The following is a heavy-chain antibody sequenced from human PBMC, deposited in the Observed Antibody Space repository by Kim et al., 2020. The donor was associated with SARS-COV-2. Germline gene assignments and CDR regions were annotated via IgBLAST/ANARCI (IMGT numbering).Heavy chain of an antibody. J-gene: IGHJ6*02. CDR3: AKEKLWFGEPTRGMDV. CDR2: ISYDGSNK. Sequence: GGSLRLSCAASGFTFSSYGMHWVRQAPGKGLEWVAVISYDGSNKYYADSVKGRFTISRDNSKNTLYLQMNSLRAEDTAVYYCAKEKLWFGEPTRGMDVWGQGTTVTVSS. CDR1: GFTFSSYG. V-gene: IGHV3-30*18. D-gene: IGHD3-10*01.